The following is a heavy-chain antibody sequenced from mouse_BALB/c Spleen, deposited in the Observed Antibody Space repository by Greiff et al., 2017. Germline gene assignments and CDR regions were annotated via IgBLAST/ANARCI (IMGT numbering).Heavy chain of an antibody. CDR3: ARGDYVSAWFAY. Sequence: EVQLVESGPSLVKPSQTLSLTCSVTGDSITSGYWNWIRKFPGNKLEYMGYISYSGSTYYNPSLKSRISITRDTSKNQYYLQLNSVTTEDTATYYCARGDYVSAWFAYWGQGTLVTVSA. CDR2: ISYSGST. V-gene: IGHV3-8*02. CDR1: GDSITSGY. D-gene: IGHD2-4*01. J-gene: IGHJ3*01.